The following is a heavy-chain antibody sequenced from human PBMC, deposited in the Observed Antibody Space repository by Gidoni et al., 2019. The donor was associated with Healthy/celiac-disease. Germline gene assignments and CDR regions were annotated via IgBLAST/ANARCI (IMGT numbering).Heavy chain of an antibody. CDR3: AKDSSSGRSFDY. CDR2: ISWNSGSI. Sequence: EVQLVESGGGLVQPGRSLRLSCAASGFPFDDYAMHWVRQAPGKGLEWVSGISWNSGSIGYADSVKGRFTISRDNAKNSLYLQMNSLRAEDTALYYCAKDSSSGRSFDYWGQGTLVTVSS. V-gene: IGHV3-9*01. D-gene: IGHD3-10*01. CDR1: GFPFDDYA. J-gene: IGHJ4*02.